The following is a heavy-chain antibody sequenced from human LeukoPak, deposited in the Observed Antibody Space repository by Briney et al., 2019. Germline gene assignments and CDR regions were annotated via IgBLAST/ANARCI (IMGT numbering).Heavy chain of an antibody. CDR3: ATAPLYSSSWYFRGYFDD. J-gene: IGHJ4*02. CDR2: ISYDGSKT. Sequence: GGSLRLSCTASGFTFSNYAFHWGRQAPGKGLEWVAVISYDGSKTDYTDSVNGRFTISRDNSKNTVYLQMNSLRPEDTAVYYCATAPLYSSSWYFRGYFDDWGQGTLVTVSS. V-gene: IGHV3-30*04. CDR1: GFTFSNYA. D-gene: IGHD6-13*01.